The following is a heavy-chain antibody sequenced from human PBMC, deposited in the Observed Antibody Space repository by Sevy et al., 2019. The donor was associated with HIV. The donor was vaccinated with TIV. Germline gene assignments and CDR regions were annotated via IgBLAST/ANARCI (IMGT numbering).Heavy chain of an antibody. D-gene: IGHD3-10*01. CDR3: ARGDYYGSLYYFDY. V-gene: IGHV3-21*01. CDR2: ISSGSSYI. CDR1: GFTFSNYF. Sequence: RGSLRLSCAASGFTFSNYFINWVRQAPGKGLEWVSSISSGSSYILYADSVKGRFTISRDNAKNSLYLHMNSLRAEDTAVYYCARGDYYGSLYYFDYWGPGTLVTVSS. J-gene: IGHJ4*02.